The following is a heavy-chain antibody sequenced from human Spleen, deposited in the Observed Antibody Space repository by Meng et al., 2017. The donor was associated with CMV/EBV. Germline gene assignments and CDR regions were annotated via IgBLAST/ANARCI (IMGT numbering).Heavy chain of an antibody. D-gene: IGHD3-10*01. J-gene: IGHJ6*02. CDR1: GYNFARYG. V-gene: IGHV1-2*02. Sequence: ASVKVSCKASGYNFARYGISWVRQAPGQGLEWMGWINPNSGGTNYAQKFQGRVTMTRDTSISTAYMELSRLRSDDTAVYYCARSHVPGSPGDLGGMDVWGQGTTVTVSS. CDR3: ARSHVPGSPGDLGGMDV. CDR2: INPNSGGT.